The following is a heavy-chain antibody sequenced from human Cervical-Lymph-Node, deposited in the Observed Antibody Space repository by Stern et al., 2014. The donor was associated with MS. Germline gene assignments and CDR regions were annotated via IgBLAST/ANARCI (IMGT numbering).Heavy chain of an antibody. V-gene: IGHV1-18*01. D-gene: IGHD7-27*01. Sequence: QVQPVQSGAEVKKPGASVKVSCKASGYTFTNFGISWVRQAPGQGLEWMGWISAYNGNTNSAQNVQDRVTMTTDTSTSTAYMELRSLRSDDTAVYYCAREVNGGSGDYWGQGTLVTVSS. CDR3: AREVNGGSGDY. J-gene: IGHJ4*02. CDR1: GYTFTNFG. CDR2: ISAYNGNT.